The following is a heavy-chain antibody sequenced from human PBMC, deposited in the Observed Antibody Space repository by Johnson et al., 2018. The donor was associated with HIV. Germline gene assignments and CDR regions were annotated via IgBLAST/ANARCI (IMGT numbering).Heavy chain of an antibody. CDR2: ISYDGSNK. J-gene: IGHJ3*02. CDR3: ARAHDAFDI. Sequence: QVQLVESGGGLVQPGGSLRLSCAASGFTFSSYAMSWVRQAPGKGLEWVAVISYDGSNKYYADSVKGRFTISRYNSKNTLYLQMNSLRAEDTAVYYCARAHDAFDIWGQGTMVTVSS. V-gene: IGHV3-30*14. CDR1: GFTFSSYA.